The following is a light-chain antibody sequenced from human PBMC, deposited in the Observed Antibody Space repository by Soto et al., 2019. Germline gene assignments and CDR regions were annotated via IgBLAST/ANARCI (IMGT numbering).Light chain of an antibody. J-gene: IGLJ2*01. CDR3: SSYTSSSTVV. V-gene: IGLV2-11*01. CDR1: SSDVGGYDY. Sequence: QSVLTQPRSVSGSPGQSVTISCTGTSSDVGGYDYVSWYQQHPGRAPKVVLYDVSQRPSGVPDRFSGSKSGNTASLTISGLQADDEADYYCSSYTSSSTVVFGGGTKLTVL. CDR2: DVS.